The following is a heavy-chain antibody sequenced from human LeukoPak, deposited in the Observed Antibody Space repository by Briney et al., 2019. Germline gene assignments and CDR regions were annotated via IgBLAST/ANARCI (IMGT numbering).Heavy chain of an antibody. CDR2: IYSGGST. J-gene: IGHJ4*02. V-gene: IGHV3-53*01. CDR1: GFTVSSNY. Sequence: GGSLRLSCAASGFTVSSNYMSWVRQAPGKGLEWVSVIYSGGSTYYADSVKGRFTISRDNSKNTLYLQMNSLRAEDTAMYYCAREDILTGFDYWGQGTLVTVSS. D-gene: IGHD3-9*01. CDR3: AREDILTGFDY.